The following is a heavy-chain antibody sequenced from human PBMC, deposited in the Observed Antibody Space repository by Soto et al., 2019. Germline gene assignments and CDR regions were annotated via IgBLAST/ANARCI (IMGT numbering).Heavy chain of an antibody. V-gene: IGHV3-23*01. CDR3: AKDDVVLMVYASDY. Sequence: EVQLLESGGGLVQPGGSLRLSCAASGFTFSSNAMSWVRQAPGKGLEWVSAISGSGGSTYYADSVKGRFTISRDNSKNTLYLQMNSLRAEDTAVYYCAKDDVVLMVYASDYWGQGTLVTVSS. J-gene: IGHJ4*02. D-gene: IGHD2-8*01. CDR2: ISGSGGST. CDR1: GFTFSSNA.